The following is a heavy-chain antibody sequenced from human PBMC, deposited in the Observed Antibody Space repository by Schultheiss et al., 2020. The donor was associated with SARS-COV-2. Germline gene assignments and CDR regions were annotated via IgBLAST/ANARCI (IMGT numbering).Heavy chain of an antibody. V-gene: IGHV4-61*01. D-gene: IGHD1-26*01. Sequence: SETLSLTCTVSGDSVRSGNYYWTWIRQPPGKGLEWIGYIHYGGSTKYNPSLKSRVTISLDTSKNQFSLKLRSVTAADTAVYYCAKGNSGSYSGWFDPWGQGTLVTVSS. CDR2: IHYGGST. J-gene: IGHJ5*02. CDR1: GDSVRSGNYY. CDR3: AKGNSGSYSGWFDP.